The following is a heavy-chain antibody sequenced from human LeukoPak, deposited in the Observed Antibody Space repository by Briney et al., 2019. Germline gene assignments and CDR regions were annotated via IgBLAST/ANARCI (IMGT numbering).Heavy chain of an antibody. CDR2: ISGSGGST. J-gene: IGHJ4*02. D-gene: IGHD6-19*01. Sequence: GGSLRLSCAASGFTFSSYAMSWVRQAPGKGREWVSAISGSGGSTYYADSVKGRFTISRDNSKSTLYLQMNSLRAEDTAVYYCAKYPRSPAGTEDYWGQGTLVTVSS. CDR3: AKYPRSPAGTEDY. CDR1: GFTFSSYA. V-gene: IGHV3-23*01.